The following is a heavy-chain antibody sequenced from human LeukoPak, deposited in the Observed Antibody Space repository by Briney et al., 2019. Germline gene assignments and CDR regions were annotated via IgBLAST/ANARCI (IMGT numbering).Heavy chain of an antibody. CDR2: INHSGST. J-gene: IGHJ6*02. D-gene: IGHD3-10*01. CDR1: GGSFSGYY. Sequence: SETLSLTCAVYGGSFSGYYWSWIRQPPGKGLEWIGEINHSGSTNYNPSLKGRVTISVDTSKNQFSLKLSSVTAADTAVYYCARDHYPYYGMDVWGQGTTVTVSS. V-gene: IGHV4-34*01. CDR3: ARDHYPYYGMDV.